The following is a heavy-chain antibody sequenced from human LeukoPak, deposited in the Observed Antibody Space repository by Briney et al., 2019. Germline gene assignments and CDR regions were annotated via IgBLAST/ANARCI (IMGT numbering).Heavy chain of an antibody. CDR1: GFTFSNYS. CDR3: ASLRRELLKSGPKGHY. Sequence: GGSLRLSCAASGFTFSNYSMNWVRQAPGKGLEWVSSISSSSSYIYYADSVKGRFTISRDNSKNTLYLQMNSLRAEDTAVYYCASLRRELLKSGPKGHYWGQGTLVTVSS. J-gene: IGHJ4*02. D-gene: IGHD1-26*01. CDR2: ISSSSSYI. V-gene: IGHV3-21*04.